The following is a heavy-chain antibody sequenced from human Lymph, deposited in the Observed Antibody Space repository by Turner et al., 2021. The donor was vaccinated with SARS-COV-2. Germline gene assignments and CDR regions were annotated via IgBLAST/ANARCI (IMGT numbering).Heavy chain of an antibody. V-gene: IGHV1-2*02. CDR1: GYTFTGHY. D-gene: IGHD3-3*01. CDR3: ARDVERYNDFWSGYSGGYGLDV. Sequence: QVQLVQPGAEVKKPGASVQVSCKASGYTFTGHYMHWVRQASGQGLEWMGWINPNGGGTNYAQECQGRVTMTRDTSISTAYMELSRLRSDDTAVYYCARDVERYNDFWSGYSGGYGLDVWGQGTTVTVSS. J-gene: IGHJ6*02. CDR2: INPNGGGT.